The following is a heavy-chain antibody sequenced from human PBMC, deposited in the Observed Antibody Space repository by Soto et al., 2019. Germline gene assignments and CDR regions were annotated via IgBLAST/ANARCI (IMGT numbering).Heavy chain of an antibody. V-gene: IGHV6-1*01. CDR3: ARDLLLYDFWSGYLSHRHINAFDI. J-gene: IGHJ3*02. Sequence: KQSQTLSLTCAISGDSVSSNSAAWNWIRQSPSRGLEWLGRTYYRSKWYNDYAVSVKSRITINPDTSKNQFSLQLNSVTPEDTAVYYCARDLLLYDFWSGYLSHRHINAFDIWGQGTMVTVSS. CDR1: GDSVSSNSAA. D-gene: IGHD3-3*01. CDR2: TYYRSKWYN.